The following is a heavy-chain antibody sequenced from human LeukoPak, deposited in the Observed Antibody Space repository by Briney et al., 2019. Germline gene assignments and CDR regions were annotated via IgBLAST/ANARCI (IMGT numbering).Heavy chain of an antibody. J-gene: IGHJ3*02. V-gene: IGHV4-34*01. Sequence: SETLSLTCAVYGGSFSGYYWSWIRQPPGKGLEWIGEIDHSGSTNYNPSLQSRVTISVDTSKNQFSLKVSSVSAADTAVYYCARGNRPYGEHEAFDIWGHGTTVTVSP. D-gene: IGHD3-10*01. CDR1: GGSFSGYY. CDR3: ARGNRPYGEHEAFDI. CDR2: IDHSGST.